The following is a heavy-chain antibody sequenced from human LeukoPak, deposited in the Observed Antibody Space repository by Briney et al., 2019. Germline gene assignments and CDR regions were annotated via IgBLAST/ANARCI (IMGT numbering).Heavy chain of an antibody. CDR2: IYHSGST. CDR1: GGSISSSNW. Sequence: SGTLSLTCAVSGGSISSSNWWSWVRQPPGKGLEWIGQIYHSGSTNYNPSLKSRVTISVDTSKNQFSLKLSSVTAADTAVYYCARRKRSGCSSTSCLLNWFDPWGQGTLVTVSS. J-gene: IGHJ5*02. CDR3: ARRKRSGCSSTSCLLNWFDP. D-gene: IGHD2-2*01. V-gene: IGHV4-4*02.